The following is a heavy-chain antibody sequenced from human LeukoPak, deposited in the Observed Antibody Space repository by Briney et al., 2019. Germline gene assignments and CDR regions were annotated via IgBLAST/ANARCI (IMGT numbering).Heavy chain of an antibody. CDR1: GFTFSSYW. J-gene: IGHJ6*02. Sequence: PGGSLRLSCAASGFTFSSYWMSWVRQAPGKGLEWVANIKQDGSEKYYVDSVKGRFTISRDNAKNSLYLQMNSLRAEDTAVYYCARSNTPTDYCYYYGMDVWGQGTTVTVSS. V-gene: IGHV3-7*04. CDR2: IKQDGSEK. CDR3: ARSNTPTDYCYYYGMDV.